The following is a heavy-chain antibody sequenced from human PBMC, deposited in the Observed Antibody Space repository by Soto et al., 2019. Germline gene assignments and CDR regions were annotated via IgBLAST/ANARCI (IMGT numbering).Heavy chain of an antibody. CDR1: GFSLSTSGVG. CDR3: AHVGGDDFWSGYVNFDY. J-gene: IGHJ4*02. Sequence: QITLKESGPTLVKPTQTLTLTCTFSGFSLSTSGVGVGWIRQPPGKALEWLALIYWDDDKRYSPSLKSRLTITKDTSKNQVVLTMTNMDPVDTATYYCAHVGGDDFWSGYVNFDYWGQGTLVTVSS. CDR2: IYWDDDK. D-gene: IGHD3-3*01. V-gene: IGHV2-5*02.